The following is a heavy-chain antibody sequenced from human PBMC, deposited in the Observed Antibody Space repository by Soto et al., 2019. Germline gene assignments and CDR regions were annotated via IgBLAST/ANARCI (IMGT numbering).Heavy chain of an antibody. CDR3: AKDFGRRMTGTNWFDP. CDR1: GFSFSAYG. Sequence: QVQLVESGGGVVQPGRSLRLSCAASGFSFSAYGMHWVRQAPGMGLEWVAVISYDVNNKYYADSVKGRFTISRDNSKNTLYLQMNSLRAEDTAVYYCAKDFGRRMTGTNWFDPWGQGTLVTVSS. D-gene: IGHD1-20*01. V-gene: IGHV3-30*18. J-gene: IGHJ5*02. CDR2: ISYDVNNK.